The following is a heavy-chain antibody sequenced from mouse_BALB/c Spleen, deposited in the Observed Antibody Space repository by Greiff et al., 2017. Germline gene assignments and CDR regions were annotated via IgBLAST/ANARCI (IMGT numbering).Heavy chain of an antibody. CDR2: ISSGGGST. CDR1: GFAFSSYD. V-gene: IGHV5-12-1*01. Sequence: EVKVVESGGGLVKPGGSLKLSCAASGFAFSSYDMSWVRQTPEKRLEWVAYISSGGGSTYYPDTVKGRFTISRDNAKNTLYLQMSSLKSEDTAMYYCARQYGNYDYFDYWGQGTTLTVSS. CDR3: ARQYGNYDYFDY. J-gene: IGHJ2*01. D-gene: IGHD2-1*01.